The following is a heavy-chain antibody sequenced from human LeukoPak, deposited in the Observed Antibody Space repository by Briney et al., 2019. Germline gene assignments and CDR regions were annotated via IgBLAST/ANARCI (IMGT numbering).Heavy chain of an antibody. CDR3: AGEGNVDSAMVTSATPNLKRYYFDY. D-gene: IGHD5-18*01. V-gene: IGHV1-46*01. J-gene: IGHJ4*02. Sequence: GASVKVSCKASGYTFTSYYMHWVRQAPGQGLEWMGIINPSGGTTRYAQKFQGRVTMTRDTSTSTVYMELSSLRSEDTAVYYCAGEGNVDSAMVTSATPNLKRYYFDYWGQGTLVTVSS. CDR2: INPSGGTT. CDR1: GYTFTSYY.